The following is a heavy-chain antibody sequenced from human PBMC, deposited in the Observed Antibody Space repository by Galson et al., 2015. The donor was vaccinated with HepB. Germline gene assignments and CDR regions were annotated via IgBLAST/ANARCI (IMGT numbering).Heavy chain of an antibody. CDR2: IYWDDDK. CDR3: AHRLEGQWLVFGWFDP. D-gene: IGHD6-19*01. Sequence: ALVKPTQTLTLTCTFSGFSLSTSGVGVGWIRQPPGKALEWLALIYWDDDKRYSPSLKSRLTITKDTSKNQVVLTMTNMDPVDTATYYCAHRLEGQWLVFGWFDPWGQGTLVTVSS. CDR1: GFSLSTSGVG. V-gene: IGHV2-5*02. J-gene: IGHJ5*02.